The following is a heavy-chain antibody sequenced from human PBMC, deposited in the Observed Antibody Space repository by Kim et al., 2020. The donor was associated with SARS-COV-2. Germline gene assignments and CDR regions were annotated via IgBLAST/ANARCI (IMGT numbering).Heavy chain of an antibody. V-gene: IGHV3-53*03. CDR2: IYSGGST. D-gene: IGHD3-10*01. J-gene: IGHJ3*02. Sequence: GGSLRLSCAASGFTVSSNYMSWVRQAPGKGLEWVSVIYSGGSTYYADSVKGRFTISRDNSKNTLYLQMNSLRAEDTAVYYCARERDVMVRGVIEYVFDIWGQGTMVTVSS. CDR3: ARERDVMVRGVIEYVFDI. CDR1: GFTVSSNY.